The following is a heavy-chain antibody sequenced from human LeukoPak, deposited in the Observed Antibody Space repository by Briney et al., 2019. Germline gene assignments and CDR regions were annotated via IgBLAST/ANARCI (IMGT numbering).Heavy chain of an antibody. J-gene: IGHJ3*02. CDR1: GYTFTSYG. D-gene: IGHD3-10*01. Sequence: ASVKVSCKASGYTFTSYGISWVRQAPGQGLEWMGWISAYNGNTNYAQKLQGRVSMTTYTSTSTAYMELRSLRSDDTAVYYCARLQLLWFGGAAAFDIWGQGTMVTVSS. CDR3: ARLQLLWFGGAAAFDI. V-gene: IGHV1-18*01. CDR2: ISAYNGNT.